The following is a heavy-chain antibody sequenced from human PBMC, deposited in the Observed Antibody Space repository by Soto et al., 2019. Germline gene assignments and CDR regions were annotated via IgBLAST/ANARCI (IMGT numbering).Heavy chain of an antibody. CDR2: IIPIFGTA. CDR3: ASSPSASYYYDSSCYYYLFDY. V-gene: IGHV1-69*01. D-gene: IGHD3-22*01. Sequence: QVQLVQSGAEVKKPGSSVKVSCKASGGTFSSYAISWVRQAPGQGLEWMGGIIPIFGTANYAQKFQGRGTITADEATSTAYMELSSLRSEDTAVYYCASSPSASYYYDSSCYYYLFDYWGQGTLVTVSS. CDR1: GGTFSSYA. J-gene: IGHJ4*02.